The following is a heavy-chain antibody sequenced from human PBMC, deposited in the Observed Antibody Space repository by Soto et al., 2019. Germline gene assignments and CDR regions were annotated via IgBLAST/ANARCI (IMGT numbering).Heavy chain of an antibody. J-gene: IGHJ5*02. D-gene: IGHD3-22*01. V-gene: IGHV4-31*03. CDR1: GGSISSGGYY. CDR2: IYYSGST. CDR3: AISSGYADWFDP. Sequence: QVQLQESGPGLVKPSQTLSLTCTVSGGSISSGGYYWSWIRQHPGKGLEWIGYIYYSGSTYYNPSLKGRVTISGDTSKNQFSLKLRSVTAAATAVYYCAISSGYADWFDPWGQGTLVTVSS.